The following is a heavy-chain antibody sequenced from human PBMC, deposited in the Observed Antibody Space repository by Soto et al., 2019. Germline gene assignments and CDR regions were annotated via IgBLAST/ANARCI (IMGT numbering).Heavy chain of an antibody. Sequence: XSVKVSFNASGYTFTSYAMHLVRQAAGQRLEWMGWINAGNGNTKYSQKFQGRVTITRDTSASTAHMELSSLRSEDTAVYYCARDLGGWPDYWGQGTLVTVSS. CDR2: INAGNGNT. V-gene: IGHV1-3*01. J-gene: IGHJ4*02. D-gene: IGHD2-15*01. CDR1: GYTFTSYA. CDR3: ARDLGGWPDY.